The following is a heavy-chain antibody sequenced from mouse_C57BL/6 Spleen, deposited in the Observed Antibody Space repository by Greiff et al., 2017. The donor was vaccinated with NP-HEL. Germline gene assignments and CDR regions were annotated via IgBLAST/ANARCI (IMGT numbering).Heavy chain of an antibody. J-gene: IGHJ2*01. D-gene: IGHD1-1*01. V-gene: IGHV5-6*01. CDR2: ISSGGSYT. CDR1: GFTFSSYG. CDR3: ARHKDTTVDYFDY. Sequence: EVQGVESGGDLVKPGGSLKLSCAASGFTFSSYGMSWVRQTPDKRLEWVATISSGGSYTYYPDSVKGRFTISRDNAKNTLYLQMSSLKSEDTAMYYCARHKDTTVDYFDYWGQGTTLTVSS.